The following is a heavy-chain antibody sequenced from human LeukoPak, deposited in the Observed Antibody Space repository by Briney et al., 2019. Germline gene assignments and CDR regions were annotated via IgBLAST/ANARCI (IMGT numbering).Heavy chain of an antibody. Sequence: ASVKVSCKASGYTFTGYYMHWVRQAPGQGLEWMGWINPNSGGTNYAQKFQGRVTMTRDTSISTAYMELSRLRSDDTAVYYCARDFGSGWVPYFDYWGQGTLVTVSS. CDR2: INPNSGGT. CDR1: GYTFTGYY. J-gene: IGHJ4*02. D-gene: IGHD6-19*01. V-gene: IGHV1-2*02. CDR3: ARDFGSGWVPYFDY.